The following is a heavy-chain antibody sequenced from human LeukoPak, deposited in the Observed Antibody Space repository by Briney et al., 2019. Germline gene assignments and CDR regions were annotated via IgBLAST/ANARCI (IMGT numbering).Heavy chain of an antibody. CDR2: IYPDDSDT. Sequence: KPGESLKISCKDSGYLFTSYRIAWVRQRPGKGLEWMGIIYPDDSDTRYSPSFQGQVTISADTSINTAYLHWSSLKASDTAIYYCARQDGSGTYDAFDVWGQGTMVTV. D-gene: IGHD3-10*01. CDR1: GYLFTSYR. V-gene: IGHV5-51*01. J-gene: IGHJ3*01. CDR3: ARQDGSGTYDAFDV.